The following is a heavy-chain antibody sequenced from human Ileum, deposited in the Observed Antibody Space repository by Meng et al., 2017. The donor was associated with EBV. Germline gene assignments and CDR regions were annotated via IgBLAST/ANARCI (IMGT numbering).Heavy chain of an antibody. D-gene: IGHD2-8*01. CDR3: ARGVYGPTTRGREYFIH. V-gene: IGHV4-34*01. CDR1: GGSFNGYY. CDR2: INHSGST. J-gene: IGHJ1*01. Sequence: QEQLQQVGAGLLQPSETLSLPCGVYGGSFNGYYWTWIRQPPGKGLEWIGEINHSGSTNYNPSLKSRVIISVDTSKNQFSLNLSSVTAADTAVYYCARGVYGPTTRGREYFIHWGRGTLVTVSS.